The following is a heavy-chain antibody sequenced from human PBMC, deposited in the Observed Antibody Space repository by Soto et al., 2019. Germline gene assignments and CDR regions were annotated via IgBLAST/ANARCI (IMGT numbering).Heavy chain of an antibody. V-gene: IGHV4-30-4*01. D-gene: IGHD6-13*01. Sequence: NPSETLSLTCTVSGGSISSGDYYWSWIRQPPGKGLEWIGYIYYSGSTYYNPSLKSRVTISVDTSKDQFSLKLRSVTAADAAVYYCARLPARTSIAAVHDAFDIWGQGTMVTVSS. CDR1: GGSISSGDYY. J-gene: IGHJ3*02. CDR2: IYYSGST. CDR3: ARLPARTSIAAVHDAFDI.